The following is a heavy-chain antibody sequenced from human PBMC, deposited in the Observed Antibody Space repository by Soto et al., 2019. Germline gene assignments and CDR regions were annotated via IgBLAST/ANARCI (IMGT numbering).Heavy chain of an antibody. D-gene: IGHD3-22*01. J-gene: IGHJ4*02. CDR3: ARDYYDSSGYYIDY. Sequence: EASVKVSCKASGYTFTSYGISWVRQAPGQGLEWMGWISAYNGNTNYAQKLQGRVTMTTDTSTSTAYMELRSLRSDDTAVYYCARDYYDSSGYYIDYWGQGTLVTVSS. CDR2: ISAYNGNT. CDR1: GYTFTSYG. V-gene: IGHV1-18*01.